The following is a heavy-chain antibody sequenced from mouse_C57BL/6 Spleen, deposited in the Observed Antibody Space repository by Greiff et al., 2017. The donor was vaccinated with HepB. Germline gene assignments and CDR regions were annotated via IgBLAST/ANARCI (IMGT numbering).Heavy chain of an antibody. Sequence: EVQVVESGGGLVQPGGSLKLSCAASGFTFSDYYMYWVRQTPEKRLEWVAYISNGGGSTYYPDTVKGRFTISRDNAKNTLYLQMSRLKSEDTAMYYCARHYSNDYYAMDYWGQGTSVTVSS. J-gene: IGHJ4*01. V-gene: IGHV5-12*01. CDR3: ARHYSNDYYAMDY. D-gene: IGHD2-5*01. CDR2: ISNGGGST. CDR1: GFTFSDYY.